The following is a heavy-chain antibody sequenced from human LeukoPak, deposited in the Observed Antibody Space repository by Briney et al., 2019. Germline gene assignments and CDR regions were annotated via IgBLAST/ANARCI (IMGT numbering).Heavy chain of an antibody. Sequence: GGSLRLSRAASGFTFSSYWMSWVRQAPGKGLEWVANIKQDGSEKNYVDSVKGRFTISRDNAKNSLFLQMNSLRAEDTAVYYCARDLPRITIFGGGGGRAFDIWGQGTMVTVSS. CDR3: ARDLPRITIFGGGGGRAFDI. CDR1: GFTFSSYW. J-gene: IGHJ3*02. D-gene: IGHD3-3*01. V-gene: IGHV3-7*01. CDR2: IKQDGSEK.